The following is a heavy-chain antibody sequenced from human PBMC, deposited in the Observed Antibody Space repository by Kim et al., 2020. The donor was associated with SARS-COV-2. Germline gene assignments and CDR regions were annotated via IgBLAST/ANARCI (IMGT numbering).Heavy chain of an antibody. Sequence: SETLSLTCTVSGGSISSYYWSWIRQPPGKGLEWIGYIYYSGSTNYNPSLKSRVTISVDTSKNQFSLKLSSVTAADTAVYYCARHLGPDQIFYSSSWSRYWYFDLWGRGTLVTVSS. J-gene: IGHJ2*01. D-gene: IGHD6-13*01. CDR1: GGSISSYY. V-gene: IGHV4-59*08. CDR3: ARHLGPDQIFYSSSWSRYWYFDL. CDR2: IYYSGST.